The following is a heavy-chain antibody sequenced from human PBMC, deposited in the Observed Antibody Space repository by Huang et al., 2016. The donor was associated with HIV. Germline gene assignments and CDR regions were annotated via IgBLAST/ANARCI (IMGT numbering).Heavy chain of an antibody. CDR2: INHLGSP. CDR3: ARDATKNPRGWFDP. Sequence: QVHLQQWGAGLLKSAETLSLTCAVYGGSLSGYYWSWLRQTPGKGLEWIGEINHLGSPNYNPSLKSRVSVAMDGSEKQFSLKLRSISDADTAVYVCARDATKNPRGWFDPWGQGTLVTVSS. V-gene: IGHV4-34*02. J-gene: IGHJ5*02. D-gene: IGHD3-10*01. CDR1: GGSLSGYY.